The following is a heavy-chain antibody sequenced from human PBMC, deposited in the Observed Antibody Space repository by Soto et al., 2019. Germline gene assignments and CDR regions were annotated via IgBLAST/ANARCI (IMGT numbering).Heavy chain of an antibody. Sequence: ASVKVCCKDSGYTFTSYGMRWVRQATEQGHEWMGWINAGNGNTKYSQKFQGRVTITRDTSASTAYMELSSLRSEDTAVYYCARDLRITMVRGVKKQNYYYYGMDVWGQGTTVTVSS. CDR3: ARDLRITMVRGVKKQNYYYYGMDV. CDR1: GYTFTSYG. CDR2: INAGNGNT. J-gene: IGHJ6*02. D-gene: IGHD3-10*01. V-gene: IGHV1-3*01.